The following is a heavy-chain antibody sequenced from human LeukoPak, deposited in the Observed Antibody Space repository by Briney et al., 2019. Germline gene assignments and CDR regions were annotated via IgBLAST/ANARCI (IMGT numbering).Heavy chain of an antibody. CDR1: GFTFSIHW. Sequence: GGSLRLSCAASGFTFSIHWMHWVRQAPGKGLECVSRINGDENIISYADFVKGRFTISRDNAKNTLYLQMNSLRAEDTAVYFCARGTGLDVWGQGTTVTVSS. V-gene: IGHV3-74*01. CDR3: ARGTGLDV. J-gene: IGHJ6*02. CDR2: INGDENII.